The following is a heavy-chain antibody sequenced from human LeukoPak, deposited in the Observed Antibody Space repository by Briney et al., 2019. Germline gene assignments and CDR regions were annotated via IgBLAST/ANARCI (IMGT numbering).Heavy chain of an antibody. CDR3: ARGAYDYVWGSYRSHTFDP. CDR1: GASISRDY. V-gene: IGHV4-59*01. J-gene: IGHJ5*02. CDR2: IYNGGST. D-gene: IGHD3-16*02. Sequence: SETLSLTCTVSGASISRDYWTWIRQPPGKGLEWIGYIYNGGSTTYSPSLNSRVTIDTSKNQFSLKLSSVTAADTAVYYCARGAYDYVWGSYRSHTFDPWGQGTLVTVSS.